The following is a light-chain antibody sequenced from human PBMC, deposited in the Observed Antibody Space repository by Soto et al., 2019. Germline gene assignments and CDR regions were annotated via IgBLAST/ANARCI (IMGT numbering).Light chain of an antibody. CDR1: QSINTW. J-gene: IGKJ2*01. CDR3: QQYNSHSSYT. Sequence: DIQMTQSPSTLSGSVGDRVTITCRASQSINTWLAWYQRKPGKAPKLLIYKASSLGSGVPSRFSGSGSGTEFTLTISSLQPDDFAIYYCQQYNSHSSYTFGQGTKLEIK. V-gene: IGKV1-5*03. CDR2: KAS.